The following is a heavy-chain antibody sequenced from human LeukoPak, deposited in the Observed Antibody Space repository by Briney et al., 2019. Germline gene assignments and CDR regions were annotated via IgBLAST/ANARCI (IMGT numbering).Heavy chain of an antibody. CDR2: ISAYNGNT. Sequence: ASVNVSCKASGYTFTGYYMHWVRQAPGQGLEWMGWISAYNGNTNYAQKLQGRVTMTTDTSTSTAYMELRSLRSDDTAVYYCARGVDYGDYGLDAFDIWGQGTMVTVSS. J-gene: IGHJ3*02. D-gene: IGHD4-17*01. CDR1: GYTFTGYY. V-gene: IGHV1-18*04. CDR3: ARGVDYGDYGLDAFDI.